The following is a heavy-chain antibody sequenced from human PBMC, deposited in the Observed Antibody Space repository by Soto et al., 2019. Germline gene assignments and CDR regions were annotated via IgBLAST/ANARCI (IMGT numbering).Heavy chain of an antibody. J-gene: IGHJ6*03. D-gene: IGHD2-2*01. CDR1: GFTFSSYS. CDR2: ISSSSSTI. V-gene: IGHV3-48*01. Sequence: GGSLRLSGAASGFTFSSYSMNWVRQAPGKGLEWVSYISSSSSTIYYADAVKGRFTISGDNAKNSLYLQMNSLRAEDTAVYYCARDQIVVVPAAGHYYYYYYMDVWGKGTTVTVSS. CDR3: ARDQIVVVPAAGHYYYYYYMDV.